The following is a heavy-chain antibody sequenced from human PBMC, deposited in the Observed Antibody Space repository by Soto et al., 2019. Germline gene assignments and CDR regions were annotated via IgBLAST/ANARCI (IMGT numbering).Heavy chain of an antibody. CDR2: ISWNSGSI. D-gene: IGHD3-10*01. CDR1: GFTFDDYA. V-gene: IGHV3-9*01. Sequence: GGSLRLSCAASGFTFDDYAMHWVRQAPGKGLEWVSGISWNSGSIGYEDSVKGRFTISRDNAKNSLYLQMNSLRAEETALYYCAKRGITMVRGEPNDAFDIWGQGTMVTVSS. CDR3: AKRGITMVRGEPNDAFDI. J-gene: IGHJ3*02.